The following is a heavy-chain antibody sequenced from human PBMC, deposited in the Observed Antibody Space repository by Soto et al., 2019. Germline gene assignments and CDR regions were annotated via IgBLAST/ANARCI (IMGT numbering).Heavy chain of an antibody. J-gene: IGHJ4*02. Sequence: QVQLQESGPGLVKPSETLSLTCTVSGGSVSSGSYFWSWIRQPPGKGLEWIGYIYYSGSTRYNPSLKSRVTISLDAAKNPFPLKLSSVTAADTAVYYCARVGWEVYFDYWGQGTLVTVSS. D-gene: IGHD1-26*01. CDR3: ARVGWEVYFDY. CDR2: IYYSGST. V-gene: IGHV4-61*01. CDR1: GGSVSSGSYF.